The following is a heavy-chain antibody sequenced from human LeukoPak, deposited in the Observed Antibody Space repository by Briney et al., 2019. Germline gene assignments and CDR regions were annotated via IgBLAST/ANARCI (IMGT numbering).Heavy chain of an antibody. V-gene: IGHV3-66*01. D-gene: IGHD3-10*01. Sequence: AVIYSVGRTYYAAAVKGRWTISRDTSKNRRYLQMNRLRAEDTAVYYCARDPGSGTSGINYWGQGTLVTVSS. J-gene: IGHJ4*02. CDR2: IYSVGRT. CDR3: ARDPGSGTSGINY.